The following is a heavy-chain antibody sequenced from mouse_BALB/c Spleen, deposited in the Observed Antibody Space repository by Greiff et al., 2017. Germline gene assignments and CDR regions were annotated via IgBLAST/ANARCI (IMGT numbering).Heavy chain of an antibody. J-gene: IGHJ1*01. CDR2: INPGSGGT. CDR3: ARSRTPNWYFDV. V-gene: IGHV1-54*01. Sequence: LQESGAELVRPGTSVKVSCKASGYAFTNYLIEWVKQRPGQGLEWIGVINPGSGGTNYNEKFKGKATLTADKSSSTAYMQLSSLTSDDSAVYFCARSRTPNWYFDVWGAGTTVTVSS. CDR1: GYAFTNYL.